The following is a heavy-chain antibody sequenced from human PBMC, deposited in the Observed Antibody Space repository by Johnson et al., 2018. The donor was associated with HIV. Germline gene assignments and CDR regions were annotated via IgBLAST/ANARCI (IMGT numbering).Heavy chain of an antibody. D-gene: IGHD6-13*01. CDR3: HNPSSWSPSGDFDI. CDR2: ISSGGQTT. Sequence: VQLVESGGGLVKPGGSLRLSCSASGFTFSDFYMNWIRQAPGKGLEWVSYISSGGQTTDYADSVKGRFTISRDNSKNTLYLQMNSLRAEDTAVYYCHNPSSWSPSGDFDIWGQGTMVTVSS. CDR1: GFTFSDFY. J-gene: IGHJ3*02. V-gene: IGHV3-11*04.